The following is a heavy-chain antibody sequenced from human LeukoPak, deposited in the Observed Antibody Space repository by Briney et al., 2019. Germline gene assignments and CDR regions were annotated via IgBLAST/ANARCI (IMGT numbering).Heavy chain of an antibody. CDR3: ARESQYYRHAFDI. D-gene: IGHD3-10*01. CDR1: GGSISSYY. J-gene: IGHJ3*02. V-gene: IGHV4-59*01. Sequence: SETLSLTCTVSGGSISSYYWSWIRQPPGKGLEWIGYIYYSGSTNYNPPLKSRVTISVDTSKNQFSLKLSSVTAADTAVYYCARESQYYRHAFDIWGQGTMVTVSS. CDR2: IYYSGST.